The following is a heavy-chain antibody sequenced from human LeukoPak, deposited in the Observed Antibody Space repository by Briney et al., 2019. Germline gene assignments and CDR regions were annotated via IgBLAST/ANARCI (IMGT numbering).Heavy chain of an antibody. CDR1: GGSFSGYY. CDR3: ARGQNLSDSSGHITLCYFDY. CDR2: INHSGST. Sequence: PSETLSLTCAVYGGSFSGYYWSWIRQPPGKGLEWIGEINHSGSTNYNPSLKSRVTISVDTSKNQFSLKLSSVTAADTAVYYCARGQNLSDSSGHITLCYFDYWGQGTLVTVSS. D-gene: IGHD3-22*01. V-gene: IGHV4-34*01. J-gene: IGHJ4*02.